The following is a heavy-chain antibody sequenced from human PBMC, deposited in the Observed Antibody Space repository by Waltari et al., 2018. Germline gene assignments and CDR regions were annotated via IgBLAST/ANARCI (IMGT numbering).Heavy chain of an antibody. CDR1: GGTFSSYA. V-gene: IGHV1-69*09. Sequence: QVQLVQSGAEVKKPGSSVKVSCKASGGTFSSYAISWVRQAPGQGLEWMGRIIPLLGIENYDQKFQGRVTMTADKSTSTAYMELSSLRSEDTAVYYCASDTFWSGYSPPTAFDYWGQGTLVTVSS. CDR2: IIPLLGIE. CDR3: ASDTFWSGYSPPTAFDY. J-gene: IGHJ4*02. D-gene: IGHD3-3*01.